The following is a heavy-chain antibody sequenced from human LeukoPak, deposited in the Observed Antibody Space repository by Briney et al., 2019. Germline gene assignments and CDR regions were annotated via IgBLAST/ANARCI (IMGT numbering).Heavy chain of an antibody. Sequence: PSETLSLTCTVSGGSITSGDYYWTWIRQPPGKGLEWIGSIYYSGSTYYNPSLKSRVTISVDTSKNQFSLKLSSVTAADTAVYYCARSIETSSGYFRYWGQGTLVTVSS. CDR2: IYYSGST. V-gene: IGHV4-39*07. J-gene: IGHJ4*02. D-gene: IGHD3-22*01. CDR1: GGSITSGDYY. CDR3: ARSIETSSGYFRY.